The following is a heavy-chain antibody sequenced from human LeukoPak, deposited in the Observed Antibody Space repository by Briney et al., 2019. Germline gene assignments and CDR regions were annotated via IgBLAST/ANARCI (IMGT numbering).Heavy chain of an antibody. D-gene: IGHD3-22*01. CDR2: IYSGGST. CDR3: ATEMILVSGDAFDI. J-gene: IGHJ3*02. CDR1: GFTVSSNY. V-gene: IGHV3-53*01. Sequence: GGSLRLSCAASGFTVSSNYMGWVRQAPGKGLEWVSVIYSGGSTYYADSVKGRFTISRDNSKNTLYLQMNSLRAEDTAVYYCATEMILVSGDAFDIWGQGTMVTVSS.